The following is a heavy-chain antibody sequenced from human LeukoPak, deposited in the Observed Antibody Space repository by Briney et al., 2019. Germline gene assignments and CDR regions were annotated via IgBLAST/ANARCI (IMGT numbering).Heavy chain of an antibody. J-gene: IGHJ6*02. Sequence: GSLRLPCAASGLTFSSYNMNWVRQVPGKGLEWVSYISSSSSIIHYADSVKGRFTISRDNAKNSLYLQMNSLRDEDTAVYYCARGAGMDVWGQGTTVTVSS. CDR1: GLTFSSYN. V-gene: IGHV3-48*02. CDR3: ARGAGMDV. CDR2: ISSSSSII.